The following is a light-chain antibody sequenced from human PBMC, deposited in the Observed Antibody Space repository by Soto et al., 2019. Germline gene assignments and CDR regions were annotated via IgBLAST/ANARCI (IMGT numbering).Light chain of an antibody. V-gene: IGKV3-20*01. CDR2: GAS. Sequence: EIVLTQSPAALSLSQGERATLSFRASQSVSSSYLAWYQQKPRQATRLIIYGASSRANGIPDRFSGSGSGTHFTLTISRLEPEDFAVYYCQQYGSSHPWTFGQGTKVDIK. CDR3: QQYGSSHPWT. CDR1: QSVSSSY. J-gene: IGKJ1*01.